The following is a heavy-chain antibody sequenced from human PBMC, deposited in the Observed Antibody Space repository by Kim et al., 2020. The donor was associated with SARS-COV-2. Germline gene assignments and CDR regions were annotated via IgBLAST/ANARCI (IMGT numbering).Heavy chain of an antibody. J-gene: IGHJ4*02. CDR1: GFTFSSYA. V-gene: IGHV3-64D*06. CDR2: ISSNGGST. D-gene: IGHD5-18*01. Sequence: GGSLRLSCSASGFTFSSYAMHWVRQAPGKGLEYVSAISSNGGSTYYADSVKGRFTISRDNSKNTLYLQMSSLRAEDTAVYYCVKAVRIQLWSRIFDYWGQGTLVTVSS. CDR3: VKAVRIQLWSRIFDY.